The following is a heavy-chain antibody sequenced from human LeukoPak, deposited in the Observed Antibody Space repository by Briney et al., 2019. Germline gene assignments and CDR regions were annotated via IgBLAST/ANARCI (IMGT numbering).Heavy chain of an antibody. CDR3: TRGGDYYDSSGPDY. V-gene: IGHV1-24*01. J-gene: IGHJ4*02. D-gene: IGHD3-22*01. CDR1: GYTLTELS. CDR2: FDPEDGET. Sequence: ASVKVSCKVSGYTLTELSMHWVRQAPGKGLEWMGGFDPEDGETIYAQKFQGRVTMTEDTSTDTAYMELSSLRSEDTAVYYCTRGGDYYDSSGPDYWGQGTLVTVSS.